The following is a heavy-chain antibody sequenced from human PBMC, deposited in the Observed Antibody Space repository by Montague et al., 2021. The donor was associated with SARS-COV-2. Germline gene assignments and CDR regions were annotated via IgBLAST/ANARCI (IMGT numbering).Heavy chain of an antibody. Sequence: LTLTCTFSGFSLSTSGICVSWVRQAPGKGLEWVSSXSSSSSYIYYADSVKGRFTISRDNAKNSLYLQMNSLRAEDTAVYYCARDAHYDILTGYYSPWGQGTLVTVSS. CDR2: XSSSSSYI. D-gene: IGHD3-9*01. CDR1: GFSLSTSG. V-gene: IGHV3-21*01. J-gene: IGHJ5*02. CDR3: ARDAHYDILTGYYSP.